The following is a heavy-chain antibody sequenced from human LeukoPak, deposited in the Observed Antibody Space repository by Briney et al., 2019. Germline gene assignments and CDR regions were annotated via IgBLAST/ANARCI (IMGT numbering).Heavy chain of an antibody. CDR2: IYPGDSDT. D-gene: IGHD2-2*01. CDR3: ARGGNQLISNFFYTDV. Sequence: GESLKISCEGSGYRFTNYWIGWVRQMPGKGLEWMGIIYPGDSDTRYSPSFQGQVTISVDMSIRTAYLQWSSLKASDTAMYYCARGGNQLISNFFYTDVWGKGTTVTVSS. J-gene: IGHJ6*03. CDR1: GYRFTNYW. V-gene: IGHV5-51*01.